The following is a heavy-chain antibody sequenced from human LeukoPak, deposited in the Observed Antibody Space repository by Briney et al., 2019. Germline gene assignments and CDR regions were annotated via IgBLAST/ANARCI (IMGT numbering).Heavy chain of an antibody. J-gene: IGHJ3*02. CDR1: GYTFTSYD. CDR2: MNPNSGNT. V-gene: IGHV1-8*01. D-gene: IGHD6-6*01. CDR3: AREKIEYSSSSGAFDI. Sequence: ASVKVSCKASGYTFTSYDINWVRQATGQGLEWMGWMNPNSGNTGYAQKFQGRVTMTRNTSISTAYMELSSLRSEDTAVYYCAREKIEYSSSSGAFDIWGQGTMVTVSS.